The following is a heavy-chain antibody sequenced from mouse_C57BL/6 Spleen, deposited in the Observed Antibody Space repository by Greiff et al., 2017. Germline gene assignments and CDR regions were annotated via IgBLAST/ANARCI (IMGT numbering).Heavy chain of an antibody. CDR3: TRGTGTTVYWYFDV. D-gene: IGHD4-1*01. V-gene: IGHV1-15*01. Sequence: LVESGAELVRPGASVTLSCKASGYTFTDYEMHWVKQTPVHGLEWIGAIDPETGGTAYNQKFKGKAILTADKSSSTAYIELRSLTSEDSAVYYCTRGTGTTVYWYFDVWGTGTTVTVSS. CDR1: GYTFTDYE. J-gene: IGHJ1*03. CDR2: IDPETGGT.